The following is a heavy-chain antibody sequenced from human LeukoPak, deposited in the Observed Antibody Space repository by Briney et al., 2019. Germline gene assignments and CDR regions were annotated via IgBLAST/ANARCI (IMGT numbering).Heavy chain of an antibody. D-gene: IGHD6-19*01. CDR2: INAGNGNT. V-gene: IGHV1-3*01. Sequence: ASVKVSCKASGYTFTTYAMHWVRQAPGQRLEWMGWINAGNGNTKYSQKFQARVTITRDTSASTAYMELRSLTSDDTAVYYCARARSGAVARNYNWFDPWGQGTLVTVSS. CDR3: ARARSGAVARNYNWFDP. J-gene: IGHJ5*02. CDR1: GYTFTTYA.